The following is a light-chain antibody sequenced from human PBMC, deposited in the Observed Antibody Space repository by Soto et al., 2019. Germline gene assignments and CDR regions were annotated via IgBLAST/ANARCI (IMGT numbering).Light chain of an antibody. CDR1: QSVSSSY. Sequence: EIVLTQSPGTLSLSPGERATLSCRASQSVSSSYLAWYQQKPGQAPRLLISGASSRATGIPDRFSGSASGTDFSLTISRLEPEGFAVYYCQQYGSSPLYTFSQGTKLEIK. CDR2: GAS. CDR3: QQYGSSPLYT. V-gene: IGKV3-20*01. J-gene: IGKJ2*01.